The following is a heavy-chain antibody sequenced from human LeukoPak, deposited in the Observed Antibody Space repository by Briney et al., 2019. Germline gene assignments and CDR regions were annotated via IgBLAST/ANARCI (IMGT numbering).Heavy chain of an antibody. CDR1: GFTFSSYS. CDR3: ARDVAYCGGDCPYPEYFQH. Sequence: GGSLRLSCAASGFTFSSYSMNWVRQAPGKGLEWVSYISSSSSTIYYADSVKGRFTISRDNAKNSLYLQMNSLRAEDTAVYYCARDVAYCGGDCPYPEYFQHWGQGTLVTVSS. CDR2: ISSSSSTI. V-gene: IGHV3-48*01. D-gene: IGHD2-21*02. J-gene: IGHJ1*01.